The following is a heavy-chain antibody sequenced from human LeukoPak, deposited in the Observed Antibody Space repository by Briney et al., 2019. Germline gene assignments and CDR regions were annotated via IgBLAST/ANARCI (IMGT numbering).Heavy chain of an antibody. J-gene: IGHJ6*02. D-gene: IGHD3-16*01. CDR1: GFTVTSNY. V-gene: IGHV3-53*04. Sequence: GGSLRLSCAASGFTVTSNYMSWVRQAPGKGLEWVSVIYSDASAYYADSVKGRFTISRHNSKNTLYLQMNSLRTEDTAVYYCARPNYVWRTYRGAIDVWGQGTTVTVSS. CDR3: ARPNYVWRTYRGAIDV. CDR2: IYSDASA.